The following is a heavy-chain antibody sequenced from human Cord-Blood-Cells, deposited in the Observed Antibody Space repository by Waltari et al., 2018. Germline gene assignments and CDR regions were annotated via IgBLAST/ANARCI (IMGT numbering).Heavy chain of an antibody. CDR1: GYSISSGYY. CDR3: ARDLVGGYCSSTSCSEGP. J-gene: IGHJ5*02. D-gene: IGHD2-2*01. V-gene: IGHV4-38-2*02. CDR2: IYHSGST. Sequence: QVQLHESGPGLVKPSETLSLTCTVSGYSISSGYYWGWIRQPPGKGLEWIGSIYHSGSTYSNPSLKGRVTISVDTSKNQFSLKLSSVTAADTAVYYCARDLVGGYCSSTSCSEGPWGQGTLVTVSS.